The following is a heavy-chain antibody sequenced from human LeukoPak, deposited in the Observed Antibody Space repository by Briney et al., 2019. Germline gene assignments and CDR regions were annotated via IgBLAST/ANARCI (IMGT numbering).Heavy chain of an antibody. CDR1: GFTFSSYS. Sequence: GGSLRLSCAASGFTFSSYSMNWVRQAPGKGLEWVSLITWVGGSTYYADSVKGRFTISRDNSKNSLYLQMNSLRTEDTALYYCAKGKNTGSYLSHVDYWGQGTLVTVSS. CDR3: AKGKNTGSYLSHVDY. CDR2: ITWVGGST. J-gene: IGHJ4*02. D-gene: IGHD3-10*01. V-gene: IGHV3-43*01.